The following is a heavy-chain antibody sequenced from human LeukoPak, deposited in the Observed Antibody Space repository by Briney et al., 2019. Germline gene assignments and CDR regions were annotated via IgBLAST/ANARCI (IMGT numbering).Heavy chain of an antibody. Sequence: SETLSLTCTVSGGSISSYYWSWIRQPPGKGLEWIGYIYYSGSTNYNPSLKSRATISVDTSKNQFSLKLSSVTAADTAVYYCARGDYGDGIDYWGQGTLVTVSS. CDR2: IYYSGST. D-gene: IGHD4-17*01. J-gene: IGHJ4*02. CDR3: ARGDYGDGIDY. CDR1: GGSISSYY. V-gene: IGHV4-59*01.